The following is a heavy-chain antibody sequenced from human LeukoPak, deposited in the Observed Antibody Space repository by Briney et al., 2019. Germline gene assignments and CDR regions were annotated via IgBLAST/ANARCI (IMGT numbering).Heavy chain of an antibody. CDR2: IYTTGST. CDR3: ARVTTGGYYNC. CDR1: GGSISSGTYY. J-gene: IGHJ4*02. V-gene: IGHV4-61*02. Sequence: SETLSLTCTVSGGSISSGTYYWTWIRQPAGKGLEWIGRIYTTGSTNYNPSLKSRVTMSTDTSKNQFSLKLSSVTAADMAVYYCARVTTGGYYNCWGQGTLVTASS. D-gene: IGHD3-22*01.